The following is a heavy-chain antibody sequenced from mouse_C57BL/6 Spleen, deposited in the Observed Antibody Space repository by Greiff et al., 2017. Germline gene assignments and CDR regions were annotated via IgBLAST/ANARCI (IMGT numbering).Heavy chain of an antibody. CDR3: TTRTNYYAMDY. J-gene: IGHJ4*01. V-gene: IGHV14-4*01. CDR2: IDPENGDT. CDR1: GFNIKDDY. Sequence: EVKLQESGAELVRPGASVKLSCTASGFNIKDDYMHWVKQRPEQGLEWIGWIDPENGDTEYASKFQGKATITADTSSNTAYLQLSSLTSEDTAVYYCTTRTNYYAMDYWGQGTSVTVSS.